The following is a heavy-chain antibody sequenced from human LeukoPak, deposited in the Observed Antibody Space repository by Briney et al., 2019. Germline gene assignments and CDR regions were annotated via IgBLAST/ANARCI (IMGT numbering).Heavy chain of an antibody. Sequence: AGGSLRLSCAASDSKFSSFSMRWVRQAPGKGLFWVAAISSRSAHIYYADSVKGRFTISRDNAKKSLYLEMNNLRADDTAVYYCARDRSTSRYYHGMDVWGPGTTVIVSS. CDR2: ISSRSAHI. J-gene: IGHJ6*02. V-gene: IGHV3-21*01. CDR1: DSKFSSFS. D-gene: IGHD2-2*01. CDR3: ARDRSTSRYYHGMDV.